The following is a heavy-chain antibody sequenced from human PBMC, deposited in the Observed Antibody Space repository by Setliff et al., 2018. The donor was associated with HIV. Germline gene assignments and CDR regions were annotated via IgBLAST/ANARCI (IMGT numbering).Heavy chain of an antibody. CDR3: ARGGGPDTNFDS. CDR1: GETIRNGFYY. J-gene: IGHJ4*02. CDR2: IYYSGST. Sequence: SETLSLTCTVSGETIRNGFYYWHWMRQPPGKGLEWIGSIYYSGSTHYKSSLKSRVTISVDTSKNQFALRLSSVTAADTAVYYCARGGGPDTNFDSWGRGTLVTVSS. V-gene: IGHV4-39*06.